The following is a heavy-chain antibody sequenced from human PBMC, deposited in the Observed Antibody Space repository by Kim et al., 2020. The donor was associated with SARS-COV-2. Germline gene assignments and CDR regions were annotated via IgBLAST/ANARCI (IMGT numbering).Heavy chain of an antibody. CDR3: AKGNSGWGNGAYDY. D-gene: IGHD4-17*01. V-gene: IGHV3-23*01. CDR2: ISGDGGKR. J-gene: IGHJ4*01. Sequence: GGSLRLSCAASGFTFSSYAMSWVRQAPGKGLEWVSFISGDGGKRYYADSVKGRFTISRDNSKNTLYLQMNSLRAEDTAIYYCAKGNSGWGNGAYDYWGLG. CDR1: GFTFSSYA.